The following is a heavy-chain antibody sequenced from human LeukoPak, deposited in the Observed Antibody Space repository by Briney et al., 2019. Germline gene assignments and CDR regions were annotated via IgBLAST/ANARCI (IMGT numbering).Heavy chain of an antibody. CDR2: IIPILGIA. CDR1: GGTFSSYA. D-gene: IGHD5-12*01. V-gene: IGHV1-69*04. CDR3: ARGGYEGPAYYYGMDV. Sequence: SVKVSCKASGGTFSSYAISWVRQAPGQGLEWMGRIIPILGIANYAQKFQGRVTITADKSTSTAYMELSSLRSEDTAVYCCARGGYEGPAYYYGMDVWGQGTTVTVSS. J-gene: IGHJ6*02.